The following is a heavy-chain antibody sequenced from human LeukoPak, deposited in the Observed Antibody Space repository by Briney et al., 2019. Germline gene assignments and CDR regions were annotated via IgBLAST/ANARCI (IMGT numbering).Heavy chain of an antibody. CDR2: ISSSSSYI. V-gene: IGHV3-21*01. D-gene: IGHD3-22*01. CDR1: GFTFSSYS. J-gene: IGHJ4*02. Sequence: GGSLRLSCAASGFTFSSYSMNWVRQAPGKGLEWVSSISSSSSYIYYADSVKGLFTISRDNAKNSLYLQMNSLRAEDTAVYYCARGGDYDSSDYFDYWGQGTLVTVSS. CDR3: ARGGDYDSSDYFDY.